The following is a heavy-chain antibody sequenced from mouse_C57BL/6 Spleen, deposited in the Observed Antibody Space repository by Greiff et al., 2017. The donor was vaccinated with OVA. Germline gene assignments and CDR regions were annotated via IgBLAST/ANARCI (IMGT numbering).Heavy chain of an antibody. D-gene: IGHD1-1*01. V-gene: IGHV1-72*01. CDR3: ARPHYYGSSYLDY. Sequence: QQSCKASGYTFTSYWMHWVKQRPGRGLEWIGRIDPNSGGTKYNEKFKSKATLTVDKPSSTAYMQLSSLTSEDSAVYYCARPHYYGSSYLDYWGQGTTLTVSS. CDR1: GYTFTSYW. J-gene: IGHJ2*01. CDR2: IDPNSGGT.